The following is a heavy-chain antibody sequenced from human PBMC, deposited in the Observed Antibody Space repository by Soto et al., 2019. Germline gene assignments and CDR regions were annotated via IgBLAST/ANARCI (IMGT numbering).Heavy chain of an antibody. D-gene: IGHD4-17*01. Sequence: EVQLLESGGGLVQPGGSLRLSCAASGFTFSSYAMSWVRQAPGKGLVWVSAISGSGGSTYYADSVKGRFTISRDNSKNTLYLQMNSLRAEDTAVYYCAKDIHDYGDYVYAFDIWGQGTMVTVSS. CDR3: AKDIHDYGDYVYAFDI. J-gene: IGHJ3*02. CDR1: GFTFSSYA. V-gene: IGHV3-23*01. CDR2: ISGSGGST.